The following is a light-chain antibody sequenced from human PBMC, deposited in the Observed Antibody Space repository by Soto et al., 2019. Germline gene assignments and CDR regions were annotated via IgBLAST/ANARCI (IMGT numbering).Light chain of an antibody. J-gene: IGKJ1*01. CDR3: LQHNTYIGTWT. Sequence: DIQMTQSPSSLSASVGDRVTITCRASQGIRNDLVWYQQKPGKAPKRLIYDASSLQSGVPSRFSGSGSGTEFTLTISSLQPEDFATYFCLQHNTYIGTWTLDQGTKVDIK. CDR2: DAS. V-gene: IGKV1-17*01. CDR1: QGIRND.